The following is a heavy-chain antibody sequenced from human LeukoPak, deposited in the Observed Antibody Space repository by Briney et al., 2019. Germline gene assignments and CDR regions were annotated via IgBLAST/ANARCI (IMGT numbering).Heavy chain of an antibody. D-gene: IGHD3-10*02. V-gene: IGHV3-48*03. CDR3: AELGITMIGGV. J-gene: IGHJ6*04. CDR1: GFTFSGYE. Sequence: GGSLRLSCAASGFTFSGYEMSWVRQAPGKGLEWVSYISSSGSTIYHADSVKGRFTVSRDNAKNSVYLQMNSLRAEDTAVYYCAELGITMIGGVWGKGTTVTISS. CDR2: ISSSGSTI.